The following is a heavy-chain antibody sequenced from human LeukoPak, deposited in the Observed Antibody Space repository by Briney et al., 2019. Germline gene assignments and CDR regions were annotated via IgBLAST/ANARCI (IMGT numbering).Heavy chain of an antibody. Sequence: GGSLRLSCAASGFTFSSYSMNWVRQAPGKGLEWVSSISSSSSYIYYADSVKGRFTISRDNAKNSLYLQVNSLRAEDTAVYYCAREHYYDSSGYYINHYYMDVWGKGTTVTVSS. J-gene: IGHJ6*03. D-gene: IGHD3-22*01. CDR2: ISSSSSYI. CDR3: AREHYYDSSGYYINHYYMDV. CDR1: GFTFSSYS. V-gene: IGHV3-21*01.